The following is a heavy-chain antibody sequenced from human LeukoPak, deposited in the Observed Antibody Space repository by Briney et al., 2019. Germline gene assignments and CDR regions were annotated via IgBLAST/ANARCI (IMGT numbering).Heavy chain of an antibody. CDR3: ARGPYYYDSSGYYIPYYGMDV. J-gene: IGHJ6*02. D-gene: IGHD3-22*01. CDR1: GGSISSSNW. CDR2: IYHSGST. Sequence: SETLSLTCAVSGGSISSSNWWSWVRQPPGKGLEWIGEIYHSGSTNYNPSLKSRVTISVDKSKNQFSLKLSSVTAADTAVYYCARGPYYYDSSGYYIPYYGMDVWGQGTTVTVSS. V-gene: IGHV4-4*02.